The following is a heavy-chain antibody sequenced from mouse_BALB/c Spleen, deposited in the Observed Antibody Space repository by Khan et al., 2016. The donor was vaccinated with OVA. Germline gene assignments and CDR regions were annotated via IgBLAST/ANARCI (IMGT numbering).Heavy chain of an antibody. V-gene: IGHV1-77*01. D-gene: IGHD4-1*02. Sequence: QVQLQQSGTELARPGASVKLSCKASGYTFTDYYITWVKQRTGQGLEWIGEIYPGSGNIYYNENFKGKATLTADKSSSTAYIHLSSLTSEDSAVXFCASVYTTSLDCGGHGTTLTVSS. CDR2: IYPGSGNI. J-gene: IGHJ2*01. CDR1: GYTFTDYY. CDR3: ASVYTTSLDC.